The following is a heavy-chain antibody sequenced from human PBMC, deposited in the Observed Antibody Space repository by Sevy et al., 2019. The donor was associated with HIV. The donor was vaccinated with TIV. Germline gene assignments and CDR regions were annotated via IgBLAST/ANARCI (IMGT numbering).Heavy chain of an antibody. V-gene: IGHV1-8*03. CDR2: INPNSGNT. CDR3: ARAWGDLDY. CDR1: GYTFTNYD. Sequence: ASVKVSCKACGYTFTNYDINWVRQATGQGLEWMGWINPNSGNTGYAQKFQGRVTITRNTSIRTAYMELSSLRSEDTAVYYCARAWGDLDYWGQGTLVTVSS. J-gene: IGHJ4*02. D-gene: IGHD3-16*01.